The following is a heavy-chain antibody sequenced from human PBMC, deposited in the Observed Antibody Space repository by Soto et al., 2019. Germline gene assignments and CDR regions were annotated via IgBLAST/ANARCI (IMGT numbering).Heavy chain of an antibody. J-gene: IGHJ6*03. Sequence: EVQLLESGGGLVQPGGSLRLSCAASGFTFSSYAMSWVRQAPGKGLEWVSAISGSGGSTYYADSVKGRFTISRDNSKNTLYMQMNSLRAEDTAVYYCAKERHLDCDFWSGYYYYYYMDVWGKGTTVTVSS. CDR1: GFTFSSYA. D-gene: IGHD3-3*01. V-gene: IGHV3-23*01. CDR3: AKERHLDCDFWSGYYYYYYMDV. CDR2: ISGSGGST.